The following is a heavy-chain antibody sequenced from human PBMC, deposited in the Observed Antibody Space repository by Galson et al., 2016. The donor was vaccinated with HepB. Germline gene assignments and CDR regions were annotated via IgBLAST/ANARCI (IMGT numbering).Heavy chain of an antibody. CDR3: ARHLRVGSGSHRDVFDI. CDR2: INPSGWSS. V-gene: IGHV3-23*01. J-gene: IGHJ3*02. CDR1: GFTFATYA. Sequence: SLRLSCAASGFTFATYAMTWVRQAPGKGLEWVSPINPSGWSSHNADSVKGRFTTSRDNSKFTLYLQMSSLRAEDTAVYYCARHLRVGSGSHRDVFDIWGQGTMVSVSS. D-gene: IGHD3-10*01.